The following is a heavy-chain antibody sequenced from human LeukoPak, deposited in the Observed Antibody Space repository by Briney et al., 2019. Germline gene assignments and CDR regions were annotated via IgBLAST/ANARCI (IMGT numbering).Heavy chain of an antibody. CDR2: MNRNSGNT. V-gene: IGHV1-8*01. Sequence: ASVKVSCKASGYTFTSYDINWVRQATGQGLEWMGWMNRNSGNTGYAQKFQGRVTMTRNTSISTAYMELSSLRSEDTAVYYCAVMVRGGHQACDYWGQGTLVTVSS. CDR1: GYTFTSYD. J-gene: IGHJ4*02. CDR3: AVMVRGGHQACDY. D-gene: IGHD3-10*01.